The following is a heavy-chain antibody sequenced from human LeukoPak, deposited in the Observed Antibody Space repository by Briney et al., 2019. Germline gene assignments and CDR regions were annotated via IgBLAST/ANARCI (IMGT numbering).Heavy chain of an antibody. V-gene: IGHV4-59*08. CDR3: ARHVSAHYSSFDY. CDR2: IYYSGST. J-gene: IGHJ4*02. CDR1: GGSISSYF. D-gene: IGHD2-15*01. Sequence: PSETLSLTCTVSGGSISSYFWSWIRQPPGKGLEWIGYIYYSGSTNYNPSLKSRVIISVDTSKKQFSLNLTSVTAADTAVYYCARHVSAHYSSFDYWGRGTLLTVSS.